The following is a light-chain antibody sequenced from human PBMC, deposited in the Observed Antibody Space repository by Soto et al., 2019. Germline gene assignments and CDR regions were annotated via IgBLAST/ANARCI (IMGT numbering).Light chain of an antibody. J-gene: IGKJ2*01. Sequence: EIGMTQSPATLSLSPGERAALSCRASQSSNSELAWYQQKPGQPPRLLIYGASTRATGVPARFTGSESGSEFTLTISGLQSEDFAVYYCQQGHNWPLTFGQGTRLEI. CDR3: QQGHNWPLT. V-gene: IGKV3-15*01. CDR2: GAS. CDR1: QSSNSE.